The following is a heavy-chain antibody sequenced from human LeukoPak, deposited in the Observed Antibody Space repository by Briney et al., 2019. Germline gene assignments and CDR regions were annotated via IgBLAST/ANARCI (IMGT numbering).Heavy chain of an antibody. CDR1: GGSISSTTYY. J-gene: IGHJ2*01. Sequence: PSETLSLTCTVSGGSISSTTYYWGWIRRPPGKGLEWIGNIYYSGSTNYNPSLKSRVTISVDTSKTQFSLKLSSVTAADMAVYYCARDGASIAAADKGLWYLDLWGRGTLVTVSS. CDR2: IYYSGST. V-gene: IGHV4-39*07. D-gene: IGHD6-13*01. CDR3: ARDGASIAAADKGLWYLDL.